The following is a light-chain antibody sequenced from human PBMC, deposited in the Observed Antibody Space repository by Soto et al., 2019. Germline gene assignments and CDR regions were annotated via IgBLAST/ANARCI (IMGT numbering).Light chain of an antibody. V-gene: IGKV3-20*01. J-gene: IGKJ1*01. Sequence: IVLTQSPGTLSLSPGERATLSCRASQSGSSSYLAWYQQKAGLAPMLLIFGASTRATGIPARFSGSGSGTDLTLTISRLEPEDIAVYFSQHYCYFQWTFGQGTKVEIK. CDR3: QHYCYFQWT. CDR2: GAS. CDR1: QSGSSSY.